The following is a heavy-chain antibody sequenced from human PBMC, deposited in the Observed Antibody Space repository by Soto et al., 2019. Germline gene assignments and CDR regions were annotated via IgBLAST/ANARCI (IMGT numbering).Heavy chain of an antibody. CDR2: IKEDGSEK. Sequence: PGGSLRLSCAASGFTFSYYWMTWVRQAPGKGLEWVANIKEDGSEKYYVDSVKGRFTISRDNAKNSLYLQMNSLRVEDTAVYYCARTGGMYHLDRYGMDVWGQGTTVTVSS. CDR3: ARTGGMYHLDRYGMDV. CDR1: GFTFSYYW. D-gene: IGHD2-2*01. J-gene: IGHJ6*02. V-gene: IGHV3-7*01.